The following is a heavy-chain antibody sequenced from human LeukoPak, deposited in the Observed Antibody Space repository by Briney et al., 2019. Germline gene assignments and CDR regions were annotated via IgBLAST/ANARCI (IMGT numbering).Heavy chain of an antibody. Sequence: GASVKVSCKASGGTFSSYAISWVRQAPGQGLEWMGGIIPIFGTANYAQKFQGRVTITADESTSTAYMELSSLRSEDTAVYYCGRNYYDSSGYQGYFDYWGQGTLVTVSS. CDR2: IIPIFGTA. V-gene: IGHV1-69*13. CDR1: GGTFSSYA. J-gene: IGHJ4*02. D-gene: IGHD3-22*01. CDR3: GRNYYDSSGYQGYFDY.